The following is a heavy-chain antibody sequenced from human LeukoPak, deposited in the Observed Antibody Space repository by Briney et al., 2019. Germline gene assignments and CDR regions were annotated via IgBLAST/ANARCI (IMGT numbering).Heavy chain of an antibody. CDR3: ARERDHYVWGSYRHYYFDY. V-gene: IGHV4-34*01. Sequence: SETLSLTCAVYGGSFSGYYWSWIRQPPGKGLEWIGEINHSGSTNYNPSLKSRVTISVDTSKNQFSLKLSSVTAADTAVYYCARERDHYVWGSYRHYYFDYWGQGTLVTVSS. CDR1: GGSFSGYY. J-gene: IGHJ4*02. D-gene: IGHD3-16*02. CDR2: INHSGST.